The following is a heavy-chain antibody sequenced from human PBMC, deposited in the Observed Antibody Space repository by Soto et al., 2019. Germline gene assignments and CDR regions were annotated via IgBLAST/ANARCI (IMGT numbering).Heavy chain of an antibody. V-gene: IGHV4-59*12. CDR3: LRVGVGIGNHFDS. D-gene: IGHD1-26*01. CDR1: NGSISGFY. J-gene: IGHJ4*02. CDR2: IHYSGRT. Sequence: SDTLSLTXSVSNGSISGFYWTWIRQPPGKILEWIGYIHYSGRTDYNPSLTSRATMSVDTSKNQFSLNLKSITAADTALYYCLRVGVGIGNHFDSWGRGTLVTVSS.